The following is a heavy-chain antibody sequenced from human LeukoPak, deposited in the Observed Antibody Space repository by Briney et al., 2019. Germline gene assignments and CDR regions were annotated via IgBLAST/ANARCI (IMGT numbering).Heavy chain of an antibody. CDR3: ARGGIAVAGTFPWFDP. CDR2: IIPIFGTA. V-gene: IGHV1-69*13. J-gene: IGHJ5*02. D-gene: IGHD6-19*01. Sequence: ASVKVSCKASGYTFTGYYMHWVRQAPGQGLEWMGGIIPIFGTANYAQKFQGRVTITADESTSTAYMELSSLRSEDTAVYYCARGGIAVAGTFPWFDPWGQGTLVTVSS. CDR1: GYTFTGYY.